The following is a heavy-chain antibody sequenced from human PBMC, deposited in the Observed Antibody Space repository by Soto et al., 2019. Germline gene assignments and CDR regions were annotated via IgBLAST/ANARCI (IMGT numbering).Heavy chain of an antibody. CDR2: IKQDGSEK. D-gene: IGHD5-12*01. J-gene: IGHJ6*03. V-gene: IGHV3-7*01. CDR1: GFTFSSYW. Sequence: GGSLRLSCAASGFTFSSYWMSWVRQAPGKGLEWVANIKQDGSEKYYVDSVKGRFTISRDNAKNSLYLQMNSLRAEDTAGYYCARGHSGYDVEYYYYYMDVWGKGTTVTVSS. CDR3: ARGHSGYDVEYYYYYMDV.